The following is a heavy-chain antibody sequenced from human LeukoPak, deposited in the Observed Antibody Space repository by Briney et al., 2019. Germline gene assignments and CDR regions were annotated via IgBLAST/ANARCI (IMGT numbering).Heavy chain of an antibody. Sequence: PGGSLRLSCAASGFTFSSYSMNWVRQAPGKGLEWVSSISSSSSYIYYADSVKGRFTISRDNAKNSLYLQMNSLRAEDTAVYYCTRDPSEANHPYYFDYWGQGTLVTVSS. D-gene: IGHD1-14*01. CDR3: TRDPSEANHPYYFDY. CDR1: GFTFSSYS. V-gene: IGHV3-21*01. J-gene: IGHJ4*02. CDR2: ISSSSSYI.